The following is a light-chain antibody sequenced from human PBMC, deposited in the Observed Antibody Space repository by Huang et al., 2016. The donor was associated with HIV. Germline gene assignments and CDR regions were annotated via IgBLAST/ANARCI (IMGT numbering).Light chain of an antibody. Sequence: EVVMTQSPGTLSVSPGERATLSCRASQNVGSKLAWYQQKPGQAPRLLIFGASTRADDIPARFSGSGSGTDLTLTITSLQSEDFAVYYCQQYNIWPPWTFGQGTKVEIK. V-gene: IGKV3-15*01. CDR1: QNVGSK. CDR3: QQYNIWPPWT. J-gene: IGKJ1*01. CDR2: GAS.